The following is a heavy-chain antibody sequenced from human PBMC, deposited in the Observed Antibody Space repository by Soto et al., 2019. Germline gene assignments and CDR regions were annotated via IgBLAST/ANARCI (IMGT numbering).Heavy chain of an antibody. V-gene: IGHV4-59*01. CDR1: GGSINTDY. CDR2: VHSSGST. J-gene: IGHJ4*02. CDR3: ARGGASSKYFDS. Sequence: SETLSLTCTVSGGSINTDYWSWLRQAPEQGLEWIAFVHSSGSTNYSPSLKSRATISLDTSKNQLSLNLRSATTADTATYYCARGGASSKYFDSWGQGTLVTVSS. D-gene: IGHD2-2*01.